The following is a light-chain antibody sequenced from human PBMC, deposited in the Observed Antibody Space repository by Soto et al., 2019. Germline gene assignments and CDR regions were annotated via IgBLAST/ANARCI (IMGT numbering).Light chain of an antibody. V-gene: IGLV1-47*01. CDR1: RSNIGRNF. CDR2: RNN. Sequence: QSALTQSPSASGTPGQRVTISCSGSRSNIGRNFAYWYQHVPGTAPRLLIQRNNERHSGVPDRFSGSKSGTSVSLAISGLRSDDEATYYCAAWDDTLDAQVFGVGTKLTVL. J-gene: IGLJ3*02. CDR3: AAWDDTLDAQV.